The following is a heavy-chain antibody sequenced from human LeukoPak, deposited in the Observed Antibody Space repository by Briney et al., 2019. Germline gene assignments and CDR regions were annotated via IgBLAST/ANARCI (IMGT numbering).Heavy chain of an antibody. J-gene: IGHJ4*02. Sequence: GGSLRLSCAATGFTFSSYWMHWVRPAPGKGLVWVSRINSDGSSTSYAGSVKGRFTISRDNAQNTLYLQMKSLRAEDTAVYYCASELDILTGYYDYWGQGTLVTVSS. D-gene: IGHD3-9*01. CDR2: INSDGSST. CDR1: GFTFSSYW. CDR3: ASELDILTGYYDY. V-gene: IGHV3-74*01.